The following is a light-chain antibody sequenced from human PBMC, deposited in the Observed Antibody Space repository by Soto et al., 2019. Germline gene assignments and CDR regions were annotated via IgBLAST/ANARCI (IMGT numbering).Light chain of an antibody. CDR3: AAWDDSLSGYV. CDR1: SSNIGADFD. J-gene: IGLJ1*01. Sequence: QSVLTQPPSVSGAPGQRVTISCTGSSSNIGADFDVHWYQQLPGTAPKLLIYSNNQRPSGVPDRFSGSKSGTSASLAISGLRSEDEADYYCAAWDDSLSGYVFGTGTKVTVL. CDR2: SNN. V-gene: IGLV1-47*02.